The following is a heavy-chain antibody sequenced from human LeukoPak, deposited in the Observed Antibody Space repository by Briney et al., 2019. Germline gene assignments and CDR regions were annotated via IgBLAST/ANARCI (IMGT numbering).Heavy chain of an antibody. CDR2: ISGSGGST. V-gene: IGHV3-23*01. J-gene: IGHJ4*02. Sequence: GGSLRLSCAASGFTFSSYAMSWVPQAPGKGLEWVSAISGSGGSTYYADSVKGRFTISRDNSKNTLYLQMNSLRAEDTAVYYCAKDYSYYGSGSPDYWGQGTLVTVSS. CDR3: AKDYSYYGSGSPDY. D-gene: IGHD3-10*01. CDR1: GFTFSSYA.